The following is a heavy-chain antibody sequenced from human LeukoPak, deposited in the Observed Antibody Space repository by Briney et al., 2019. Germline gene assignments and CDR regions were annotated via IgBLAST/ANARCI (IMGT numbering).Heavy chain of an antibody. V-gene: IGHV4-34*01. Sequence: SETLSLTCAVYGESFTDYYWSWVRQSPGEGLEWIGEIHHSGSTNYNPSLKSRVTISVGKAKNQFFLRVSSVTAADTAVYYCARDGYEGGADTDYMDVWGRGTTVTVSS. D-gene: IGHD2-2*03. CDR1: GESFTDYY. J-gene: IGHJ6*03. CDR3: ARDGYEGGADTDYMDV. CDR2: IHHSGST.